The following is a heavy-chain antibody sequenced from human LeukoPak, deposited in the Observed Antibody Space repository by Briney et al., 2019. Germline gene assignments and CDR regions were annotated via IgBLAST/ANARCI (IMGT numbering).Heavy chain of an antibody. D-gene: IGHD4-17*01. J-gene: IGHJ4*02. CDR3: ARHPRAIYGDYGIDY. CDR2: IYYSGST. Sequence: PSETLSLTCTVSGGSISSSSYYWGWIRQPPGKGLEWIGSIYYSGSTYYNPSLKSRVTISVDTSKNQFSLKLSSVTAADTAVYYRARHPRAIYGDYGIDYWGQGTLVTVSS. CDR1: GGSISSSSYY. V-gene: IGHV4-39*01.